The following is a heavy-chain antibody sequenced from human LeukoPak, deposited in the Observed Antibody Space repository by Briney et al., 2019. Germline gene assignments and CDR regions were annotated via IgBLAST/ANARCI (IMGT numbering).Heavy chain of an antibody. CDR3: ARSPPYSSGWYSKSGYFDY. CDR2: INHSGST. V-gene: IGHV4-34*01. CDR1: GGSFSGYY. Sequence: TSSETLSLTCAVYGGSFSGYYWSWIRQPPGKGLEWIGEINHSGSTNYNPSLKSRVTISVDTSKNQFSLKLSSVTAADTAVYYCARSPPYSSGWYSKSGYFDYWGQGTLVTVSS. J-gene: IGHJ4*02. D-gene: IGHD6-19*01.